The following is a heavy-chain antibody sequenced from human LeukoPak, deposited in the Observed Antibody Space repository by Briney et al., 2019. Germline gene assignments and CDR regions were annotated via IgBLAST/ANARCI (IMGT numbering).Heavy chain of an antibody. Sequence: SETLSLTCTVSGGSISSGGYYWSWIRQHPGKGLEWIGYIYYSGSTYYNPSLKSRVTISVDTSKNQFSLKLSSVTAADTAVYYCARDNGGYCSSTSCQAWFDPWGQGTLVTVSS. CDR2: IYYSGST. J-gene: IGHJ5*02. V-gene: IGHV4-31*03. D-gene: IGHD2-2*01. CDR3: ARDNGGYCSSTSCQAWFDP. CDR1: GGSISSGGYY.